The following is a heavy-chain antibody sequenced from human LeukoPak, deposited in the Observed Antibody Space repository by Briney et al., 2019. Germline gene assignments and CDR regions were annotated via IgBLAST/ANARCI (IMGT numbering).Heavy chain of an antibody. Sequence: GGSLRLSCATSGFTFSSYWMSWVRQVPGKGLEWVAFIRYDGSNIYYADSVKGRFTISRDISKNTLYLQMNSLRPEDTAVYYCASGGFSYYFDYWGQGTLVTVSS. V-gene: IGHV3-30*02. J-gene: IGHJ4*02. CDR1: GFTFSSYW. D-gene: IGHD3-16*01. CDR3: ASGGFSYYFDY. CDR2: IRYDGSNI.